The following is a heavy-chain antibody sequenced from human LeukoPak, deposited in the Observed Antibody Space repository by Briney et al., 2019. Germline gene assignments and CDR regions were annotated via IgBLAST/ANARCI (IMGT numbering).Heavy chain of an antibody. Sequence: GGSLRLSCAASGFTFSSDAMTWVRQAPGKGLEWVPSIRGNGETFYADSVKGRFSLSSDSFRKTVEIELNNLVFEYTAIYYCARTSWVSSTEAVRWGQGTLVTVSS. J-gene: IGHJ4*02. D-gene: IGHD3-16*01. V-gene: IGHV3-23*01. CDR3: ARTSWVSSTEAVR. CDR1: GFTFSSDA. CDR2: IRGNGET.